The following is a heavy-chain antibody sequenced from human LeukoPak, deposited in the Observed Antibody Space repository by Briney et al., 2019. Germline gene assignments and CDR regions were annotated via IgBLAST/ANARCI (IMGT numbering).Heavy chain of an antibody. D-gene: IGHD6-19*01. CDR2: INPNSGGT. Sequence: ASVKVSCTASGYTFTGYYMHWVRQAPGQGLEWMGCINPNSGGTNYAQTFQGRVTITRDTSISTAYMELSRLRSDDTAVYYCARDQTRTGYSSGWYHDYWGQGTLVTVSS. CDR3: ARDQTRTGYSSGWYHDY. V-gene: IGHV1-2*02. J-gene: IGHJ4*02. CDR1: GYTFTGYY.